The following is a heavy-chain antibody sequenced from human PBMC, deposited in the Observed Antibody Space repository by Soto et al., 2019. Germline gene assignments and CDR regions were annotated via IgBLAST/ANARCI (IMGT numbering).Heavy chain of an antibody. CDR3: ARGRYGDY. CDR2: ISAHNGNT. CDR1: GYAFTTYG. J-gene: IGHJ4*02. Sequence: QVHLVQSGAEVKKPGASVKVSCKGSGYAFTTYGITWVRQAPGQGLEWMGWISAHNGNTNYAQKLQGRVTVTRDTSTSTAYMEMSSLRSDDTAVYYCARGRYGDYWGQGALVTVSS. D-gene: IGHD1-1*01. V-gene: IGHV1-18*01.